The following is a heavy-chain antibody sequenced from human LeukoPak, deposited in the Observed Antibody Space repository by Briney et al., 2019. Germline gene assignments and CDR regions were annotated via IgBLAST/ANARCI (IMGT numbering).Heavy chain of an antibody. J-gene: IGHJ4*02. CDR1: GGSISSYY. D-gene: IGHD3-3*01. CDR3: AREGGRFDFWSGYYY. Sequence: SETLSLTCTVSGGSISSYYWSWIRQPAGKGLEWIGRIYGSGSTNYNPSLRSRVTMSVDTSKSQFSLKLSSVTAADTAVYYCAREGGRFDFWSGYYYWGQGTLVTVSS. CDR2: IYGSGST. V-gene: IGHV4-4*07.